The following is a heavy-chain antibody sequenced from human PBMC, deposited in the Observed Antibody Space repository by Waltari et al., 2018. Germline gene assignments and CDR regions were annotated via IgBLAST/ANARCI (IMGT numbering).Heavy chain of an antibody. V-gene: IGHV1-69*05. J-gene: IGHJ3*02. Sequence: QVPLVQSGAAGEKPGCSVQVSCKASRGTFSSYGLHLVREGPGQGLEWMGGIIPIFGTANYAQKFQGRVTITTDESTSTAYMELSSLRSEDTAVYYCASSPRGIAARRNAFDIWGQGTMVTVSS. CDR3: ASSPRGIAARRNAFDI. CDR1: RGTFSSYG. CDR2: IIPIFGTA. D-gene: IGHD6-13*01.